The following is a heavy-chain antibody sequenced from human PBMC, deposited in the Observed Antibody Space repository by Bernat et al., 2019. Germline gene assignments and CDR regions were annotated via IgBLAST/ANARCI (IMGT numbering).Heavy chain of an antibody. CDR2: IKQDGNEK. CDR1: GFTFVSHW. D-gene: IGHD2-21*02. V-gene: IGHV3-7*03. CDR3: ARGVHCGGGCYSWGSFAM. J-gene: IGHJ3*02. Sequence: EVQLVESGGGLVQPGGSLRLSCAASGFTFVSHWMTWVRQAPGKGLGWVANIKQDGNEKYYVDSVKGRFTISRDNARNSVYLQMNSLRAEDTGVYYCARGVHCGGGCYSWGSFAMWGQGTMFTVSS.